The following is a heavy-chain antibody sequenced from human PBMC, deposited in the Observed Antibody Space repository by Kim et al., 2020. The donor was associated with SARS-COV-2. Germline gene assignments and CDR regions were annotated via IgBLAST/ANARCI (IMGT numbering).Heavy chain of an antibody. J-gene: IGHJ4*01. CDR2: ISYDGSNK. Sequence: GGSLRLSCAASGFTFSSYGMHWVRQAPGKGLEWVAVISYDGSNKYYADSVKGRITISRDNSKNTLYLQMNSLRAEDTAVYYCAKVREKSRPIVVASMFD. V-gene: IGHV3-30*18. CDR3: AKVREKSRPIVVASMFD. CDR1: GFTFSSYG. D-gene: IGHD2-2*01.